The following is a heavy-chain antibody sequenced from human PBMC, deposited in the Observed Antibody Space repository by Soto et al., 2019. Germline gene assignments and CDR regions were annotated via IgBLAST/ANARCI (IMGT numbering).Heavy chain of an antibody. CDR1: GVSISSSSYY. Sequence: QLRLQESGPGLVKPSETLSLTCAVSGVSISSSSYYWGWIRQPPGKGLGWIGNIYYSGSTYYNPSLKSRVTISVDTSKNQFSLKLSSVTAADTALYYCVRLNGRNVVANWGQGTLVTVSS. CDR2: IYYSGST. J-gene: IGHJ4*02. D-gene: IGHD5-12*01. V-gene: IGHV4-39*07. CDR3: VRLNGRNVVAN.